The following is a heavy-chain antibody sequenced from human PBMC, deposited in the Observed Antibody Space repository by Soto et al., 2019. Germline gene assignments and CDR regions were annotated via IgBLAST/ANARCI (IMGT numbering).Heavy chain of an antibody. D-gene: IGHD3-22*01. CDR1: GGSISSGGYY. V-gene: IGHV4-31*03. CDR3: ARVTVYYYDSSGYYRTTPPTFDY. J-gene: IGHJ4*02. Sequence: SETPSLTCTVSGGSISSGGYYWSWIHQHPGKGLEWIGYIYYSGSTYYNPSLKSRVTISVDTSKNQFSLKLSSVTAADTAVYYCARVTVYYYDSSGYYRTTPPTFDYWGQGTLVTVSS. CDR2: IYYSGST.